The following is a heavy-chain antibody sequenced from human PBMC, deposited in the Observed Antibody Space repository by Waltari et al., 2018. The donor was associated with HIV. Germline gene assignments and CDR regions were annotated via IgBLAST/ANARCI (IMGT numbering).Heavy chain of an antibody. J-gene: IGHJ4*02. D-gene: IGHD2-15*01. CDR1: GLTFSSSW. Sequence: EVEVVESGGGLVQPGGSLRLSGAVSGLTFSSSWMSWVRQAPGKGLAWVANINQDGREIYYVASVEGRFTISRDNSKNLLYLQMNSLRAEDTAVYYCAREGGRDCSGGTCYIDYWGQGTLVTVSS. V-gene: IGHV3-7*01. CDR2: INQDGREI. CDR3: AREGGRDCSGGTCYIDY.